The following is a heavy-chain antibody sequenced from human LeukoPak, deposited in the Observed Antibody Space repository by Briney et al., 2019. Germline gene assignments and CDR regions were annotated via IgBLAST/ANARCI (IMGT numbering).Heavy chain of an antibody. CDR3: ARGDCSGTSCYLFDY. V-gene: IGHV3-74*03. J-gene: IGHJ4*02. Sequence: GGSLRLACAASEFPFGDYVMHWVRQVPGKGLVWVSRISHDGTSITYADSVKGRFTVSRDNAKNTLYLQMNSLRVEDTAVYYCARGDCSGTSCYLFDYWGQGTLVTVSS. D-gene: IGHD2-2*01. CDR2: ISHDGTSI. CDR1: EFPFGDYV.